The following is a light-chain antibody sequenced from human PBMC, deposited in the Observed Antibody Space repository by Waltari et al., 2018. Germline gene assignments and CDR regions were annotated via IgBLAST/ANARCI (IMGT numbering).Light chain of an antibody. Sequence: ETVMTQSPATLSVSPGERVILSCRASQTIRSDLAWYQQKPGQSPRLLIYGASTRATAIPARFSGSGSGTEFTLTISSLQSEDFAFYYCQQYDHWPPAFGPVTKVDVK. V-gene: IGKV3-15*01. CDR1: QTIRSD. CDR3: QQYDHWPPA. CDR2: GAS. J-gene: IGKJ3*01.